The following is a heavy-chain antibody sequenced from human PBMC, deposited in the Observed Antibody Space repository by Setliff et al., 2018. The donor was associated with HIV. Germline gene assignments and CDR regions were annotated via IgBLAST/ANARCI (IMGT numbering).Heavy chain of an antibody. CDR2: TYNSENI. D-gene: IGHD2-15*01. Sequence: SETLSLTCSMSNGSINDYYWSWIRQSPGKGLEWIGSTYNSENINYNPSLKSRVTVSVDTSKNQFSLRLTSVTAADTAVYFCARHFYTTSWYSGTYWYFDLWGRGTLVT. CDR3: ARHFYTTSWYSGTYWYFDL. CDR1: NGSINDYY. J-gene: IGHJ2*01. V-gene: IGHV4-59*12.